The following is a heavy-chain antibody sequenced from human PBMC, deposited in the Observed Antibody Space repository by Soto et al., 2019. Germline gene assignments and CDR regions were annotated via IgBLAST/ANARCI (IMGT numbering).Heavy chain of an antibody. CDR1: GYTFTGYY. CDR3: AREAPPYDILTGYHPPYFDY. D-gene: IGHD3-9*01. J-gene: IGHJ4*02. V-gene: IGHV1-2*04. CDR2: INPNSGGT. Sequence: GASVKVSCKASGYTFTGYYMHWVRQAPGQGLEWMGWINPNSGGTNYAQKFQGWVTMTRDTSISTAYMELSRLRSDDTAVYYCAREAPPYDILTGYHPPYFDYWGQGTLVTVSS.